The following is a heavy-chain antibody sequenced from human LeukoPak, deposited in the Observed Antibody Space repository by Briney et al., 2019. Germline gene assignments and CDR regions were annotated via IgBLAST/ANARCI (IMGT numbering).Heavy chain of an antibody. CDR3: ARRPYSDTSGRLSDV. Sequence: GGSLRLSCAVSGLTFSSSWMDWVRQAPGKGLEWVASINPDGNKKYSADSVKGRFTISRDNAENSLYLQMNSLRDEDTAVYFCARRPYSDTSGRLSDVWGQGTTVTVSS. D-gene: IGHD3-22*01. CDR2: INPDGNKK. J-gene: IGHJ6*02. CDR1: GLTFSSSW. V-gene: IGHV3-7*01.